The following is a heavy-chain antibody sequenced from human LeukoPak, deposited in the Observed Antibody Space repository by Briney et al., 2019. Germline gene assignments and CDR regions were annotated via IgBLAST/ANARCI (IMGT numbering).Heavy chain of an antibody. D-gene: IGHD3-10*01. CDR1: GYTFTGYS. CDR3: AKSSISGSGSYYPYYYCMDV. V-gene: IGHV1-2*02. Sequence: ASLKVSCKASGYTFTGYSIRWVRQAPGQGLEWVGWINPNSGGTNSAQRFQGRVTMTRDTSISTAYMELSSLRSDDTAVYYCAKSSISGSGSYYPYYYCMDVWGQGTTVTVSS. CDR2: INPNSGGT. J-gene: IGHJ6*02.